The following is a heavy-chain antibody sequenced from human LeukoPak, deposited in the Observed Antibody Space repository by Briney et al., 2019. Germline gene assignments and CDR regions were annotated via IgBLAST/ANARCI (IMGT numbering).Heavy chain of an antibody. CDR1: GFTFSSYS. J-gene: IGHJ3*02. D-gene: IGHD3-3*01. CDR2: ISSSSSYI. V-gene: IGHV3-21*04. Sequence: GGSLRLSCAASGFTFSSYSMNWVRQAPGKGLEWVSSISSSSSYIYYADSVKGRFTISRDNAKNSLYLQMNSLRAEDTALYYCAKGLTIFGVVTIWAFDIWGQGTMVTVSS. CDR3: AKGLTIFGVVTIWAFDI.